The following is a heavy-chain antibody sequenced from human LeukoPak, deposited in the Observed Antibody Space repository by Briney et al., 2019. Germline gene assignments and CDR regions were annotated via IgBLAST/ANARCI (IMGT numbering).Heavy chain of an antibody. Sequence: ASVKVSCKASGGTFSSYAISWVRQAPGQGLEWMGGIIPIFGTANYAQKFQGRVTITRDTSASTAYMELSSLRSEDTAVYYCAGVDPAVTNWDYFDYWGQGTLVTVSS. D-gene: IGHD4-17*01. V-gene: IGHV1-69*05. CDR2: IIPIFGTA. J-gene: IGHJ4*02. CDR3: AGVDPAVTNWDYFDY. CDR1: GGTFSSYA.